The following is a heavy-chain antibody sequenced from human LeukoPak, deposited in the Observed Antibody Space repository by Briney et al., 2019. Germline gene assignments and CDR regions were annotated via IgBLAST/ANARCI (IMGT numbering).Heavy chain of an antibody. J-gene: IGHJ4*02. D-gene: IGHD6-13*01. CDR2: MNPNGGNT. CDR3: ARGGEYGIAAAGQVY. Sequence: VASVKVSCKASGGTFSSYAISWVRQATGQGLEWMGWMNPNGGNTGYAQKFQGRVTMTRNTSISTAYMELSSLRSEDTAVYYCARGGEYGIAAAGQVYWGQGTLVTVSS. CDR1: GGTFSSYA. V-gene: IGHV1-8*02.